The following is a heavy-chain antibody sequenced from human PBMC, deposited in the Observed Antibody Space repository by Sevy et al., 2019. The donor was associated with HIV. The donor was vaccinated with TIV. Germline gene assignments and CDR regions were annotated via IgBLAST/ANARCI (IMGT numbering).Heavy chain of an antibody. Sequence: SETLSLTCAVYGGSFSGYYWRWIRQPPGKGLEWIGEINHSGSTNYNPSLKSRVTISVDTSKNQFSLKLSSVTAADTAVYYCARAHGSSGYWYDYYYYGMDVWGQGTTVTVSS. CDR3: ARAHGSSGYWYDYYYYGMDV. CDR2: INHSGST. D-gene: IGHD3-22*01. CDR1: GGSFSGYY. V-gene: IGHV4-34*01. J-gene: IGHJ6*02.